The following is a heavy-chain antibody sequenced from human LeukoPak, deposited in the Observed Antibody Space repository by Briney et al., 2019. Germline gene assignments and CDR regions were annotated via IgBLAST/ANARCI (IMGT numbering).Heavy chain of an antibody. D-gene: IGHD3-10*01. Sequence: ASVKVSCKASGYTFTGYYMHWVRQAPGQGLEWMGRINPSSGGTNYAQKFQGRVTMTRDTSISTAYMELSRLRSDDTAVYYCARGLQTDYLPSYHYYMDVWGKGTTVTVSS. CDR3: ARGLQTDYLPSYHYYMDV. CDR1: GYTFTGYY. J-gene: IGHJ6*03. V-gene: IGHV1-2*06. CDR2: INPSSGGT.